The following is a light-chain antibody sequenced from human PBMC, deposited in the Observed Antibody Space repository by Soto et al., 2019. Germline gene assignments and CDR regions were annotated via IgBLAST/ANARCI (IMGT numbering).Light chain of an antibody. CDR3: QSFDSSLGGWV. Sequence: QSVLTQPPSVSGAPGQRVTISCTGSSSNIGAGYYVHWYQHLPGTAPKLLIYGNTNRPSGVPDRFSGSKSGTSASLAITGLQADDEADYYCQSFDSSLGGWVFGGGTQLTVL. CDR2: GNT. V-gene: IGLV1-40*01. J-gene: IGLJ3*02. CDR1: SSNIGAGYY.